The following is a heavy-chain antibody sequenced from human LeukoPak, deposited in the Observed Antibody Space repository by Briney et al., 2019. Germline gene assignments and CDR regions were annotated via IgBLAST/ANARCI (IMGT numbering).Heavy chain of an antibody. CDR2: IYYSGST. D-gene: IGHD3-22*01. CDR3: ARDRSYYDSSGYYRRAFDI. V-gene: IGHV4-59*01. J-gene: IGHJ3*02. CDR1: GGSISSYY. Sequence: SETLSLTCTVSGGSISSYYWSWIRQPPGKGLEWIGYIYYSGSTDYNPSLKSRVTISVDTSKNQFSLKLSSVTAADTAVYYCARDRSYYDSSGYYRRAFDIWGQGTMVTVSS.